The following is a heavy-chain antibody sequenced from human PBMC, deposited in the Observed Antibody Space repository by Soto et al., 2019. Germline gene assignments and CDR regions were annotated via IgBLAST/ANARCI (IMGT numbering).Heavy chain of an antibody. D-gene: IGHD6-13*01. V-gene: IGHV1-69*12. CDR1: GGTFSNHA. Sequence: QVHLVQSGAEVKKPGSSVKVSCKAPGGTFSNHAINWVRQAPGQGLEWMGRNIPIFTTTNYAQKFQGRVTMTADESTITAYLELSSLKHDDTAVYYCAREVAADGTFREDVFDIWGQGTLVTVSS. J-gene: IGHJ3*02. CDR2: NIPIFTTT. CDR3: AREVAADGTFREDVFDI.